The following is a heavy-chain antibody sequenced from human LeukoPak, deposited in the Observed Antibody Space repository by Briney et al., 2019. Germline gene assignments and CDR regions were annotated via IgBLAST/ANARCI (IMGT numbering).Heavy chain of an antibody. D-gene: IGHD3-10*01. V-gene: IGHV4-59*01. J-gene: IGHJ4*02. CDR3: ARFEYGSGSPDY. CDR1: GGSISSYY. CDR2: IYYSGST. Sequence: SETLSLTCTVSGGSISSYYWSWIRQPPGKGLEWIGYIYYSGSTNYNPSLKSRVTISVDTSKNQFSLKLSSVAAADTAVYYCARFEYGSGSPDYWGQGTLVTVSS.